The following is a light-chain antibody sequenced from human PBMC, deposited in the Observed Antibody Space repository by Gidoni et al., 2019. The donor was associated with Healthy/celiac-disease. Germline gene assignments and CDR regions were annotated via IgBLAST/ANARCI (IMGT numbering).Light chain of an antibody. V-gene: IGKV3-20*01. CDR3: QQYGSSPLT. CDR1: QSLSSRD. Sequence: EIVLTQSPGTLSLSPGERATLSCRASQSLSSRDVAWHQQKPGQAPRLLIYGASSRATGIPDRFSGSGSGTDFTLIISRLEPEDFAVYYCQQYGSSPLTFGGGTKVEIK. J-gene: IGKJ4*01. CDR2: GAS.